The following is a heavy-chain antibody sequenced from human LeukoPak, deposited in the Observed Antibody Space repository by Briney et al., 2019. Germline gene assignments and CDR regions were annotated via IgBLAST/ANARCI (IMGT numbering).Heavy chain of an antibody. Sequence: GGSLRLSCAASGFTFSSYSTNWVRQAPGKGLEWVSSISSSSYIYYADSVKGRFTISRDNAKNSLYLQMNSLRAEDTAVYYCARDMYYYDSSGYPEYFQHWGQGTLVTVSS. D-gene: IGHD3-22*01. J-gene: IGHJ1*01. CDR3: ARDMYYYDSSGYPEYFQH. CDR1: GFTFSSYS. CDR2: ISSSSYI. V-gene: IGHV3-21*01.